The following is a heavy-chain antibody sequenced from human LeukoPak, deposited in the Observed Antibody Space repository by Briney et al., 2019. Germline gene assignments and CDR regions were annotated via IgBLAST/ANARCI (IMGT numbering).Heavy chain of an antibody. J-gene: IGHJ4*02. CDR3: AMSGYDM. Sequence: PGGSLRLSCAASGFTFSSYAMSWVRQAPGRGLEWVSAISDVGGSTYYADSVKGRFTISRDNSKSTLYMQMNSLRADDTAVYYCAMSGYDMRGQGTLVTVSS. D-gene: IGHD3-3*01. V-gene: IGHV3-23*01. CDR1: GFTFSSYA. CDR2: ISDVGGST.